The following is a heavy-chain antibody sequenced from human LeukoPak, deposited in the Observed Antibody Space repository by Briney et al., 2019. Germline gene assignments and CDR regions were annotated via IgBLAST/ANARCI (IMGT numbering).Heavy chain of an antibody. V-gene: IGHV3-48*03. CDR2: MSSSGSMT. Sequence: GGSLRLSCAASGFSFSNYEMNWVRQTPGKGLEWVSYMSSSGSMTWYADSVKGRFTISRDNAKNSLYLQMNSLRAEDTAVYYCARETAPWGSGSYRYYFDYWGQGTLVTVSS. J-gene: IGHJ4*02. CDR3: ARETAPWGSGSYRYYFDY. CDR1: GFSFSNYE. D-gene: IGHD3-10*01.